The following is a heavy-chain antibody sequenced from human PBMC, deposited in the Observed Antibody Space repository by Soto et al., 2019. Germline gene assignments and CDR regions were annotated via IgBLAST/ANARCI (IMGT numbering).Heavy chain of an antibody. D-gene: IGHD3-10*01. CDR1: GGSISSSSYY. CDR3: ARQGGGYYGSGSYLHNWFDP. V-gene: IGHV4-39*01. Sequence: SETLSLTCTVSGGSISSSSYYWGWIRQPPGKGLEWIGSIYYSGNTYYNPSLKSRVTISVDTSKNQFSLRLSSVTAADTAVYYCARQGGGYYGSGSYLHNWFDPWGQGTLVTVSS. CDR2: IYYSGNT. J-gene: IGHJ5*02.